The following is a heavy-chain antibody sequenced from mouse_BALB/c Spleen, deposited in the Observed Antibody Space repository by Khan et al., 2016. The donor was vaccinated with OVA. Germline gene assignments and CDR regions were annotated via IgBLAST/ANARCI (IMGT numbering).Heavy chain of an antibody. V-gene: IGHV14-3*02. CDR1: GFNIKDTY. Sequence: MQLKQSGAELVKPGASVKLSCTASGFNIKDTYMHWVKQRPEQGLEWIGRIDPAHGNTKYDPKFQGKATITADTSSNTAYLQLSSLTSEDTAVYYWARINAWGQGTTLTVSS. CDR3: ARINA. CDR2: IDPAHGNT. J-gene: IGHJ2*01.